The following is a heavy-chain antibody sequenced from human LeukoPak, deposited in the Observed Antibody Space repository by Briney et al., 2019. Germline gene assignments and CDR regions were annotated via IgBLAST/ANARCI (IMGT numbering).Heavy chain of an antibody. CDR3: ARHRDSSGWYRCYYYYMDV. CDR2: IYTSGST. J-gene: IGHJ6*03. D-gene: IGHD6-19*01. V-gene: IGHV4-61*02. Sequence: ESSETLSLTCTVSGDSISSGNYYWTWIRQPAGKGLEWIGRIYTSGSTNYNPSLKSRVTISVDTSKNQFSLKLSSVTAADTAVYYCARHRDSSGWYRCYYYYMDVWGKGTTVTISS. CDR1: GDSISSGNYY.